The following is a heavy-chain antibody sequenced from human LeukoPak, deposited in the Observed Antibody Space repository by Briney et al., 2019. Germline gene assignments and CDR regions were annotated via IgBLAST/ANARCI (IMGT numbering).Heavy chain of an antibody. CDR1: GFTFSDCD. CDR3: GKAFPPLRVAAAGDY. Sequence: PGESLRLSCTASGFTFSDCDMNWFRQAPGKGLQWVSSMSYMGDHRYYADSAKGRFTISRDNAKNSLYLQMDNLRADDTAVYYCGKAFPPLRVAAAGDYWGQGTLVTVSS. J-gene: IGHJ4*02. V-gene: IGHV3-21*06. CDR2: MSYMGDHR. D-gene: IGHD6-25*01.